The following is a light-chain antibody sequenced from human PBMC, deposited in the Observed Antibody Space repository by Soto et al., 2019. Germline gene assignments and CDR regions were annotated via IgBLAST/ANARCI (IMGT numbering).Light chain of an antibody. V-gene: IGKV1-5*01. CDR1: QRISTW. Sequence: DIQMTQSPSTLSASVGDRVTITCRASQRISTWLAWYQQKPGKAPKLLIYDASSLESGVPSRFSGSRSGTEFTLTISSLQPDDFATYYCQQYNTCSGWTFGQGTKVEIK. CDR2: DAS. J-gene: IGKJ1*01. CDR3: QQYNTCSGWT.